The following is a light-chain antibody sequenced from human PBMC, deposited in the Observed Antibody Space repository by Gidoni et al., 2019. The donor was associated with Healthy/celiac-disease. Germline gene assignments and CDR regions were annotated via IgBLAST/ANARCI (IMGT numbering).Light chain of an antibody. V-gene: IGKV3-15*01. CDR2: GAS. CDR1: QSVSSN. J-gene: IGKJ1*01. CDR3: QQYNNWPPWT. Sequence: QSVSSNLAWYQQKPGQAPRLLIYGASTRATGIPARFSGSGSGTEFTLTISSLQSEDFAVYYCQQYNNWPPWTFGQGTKVEIK.